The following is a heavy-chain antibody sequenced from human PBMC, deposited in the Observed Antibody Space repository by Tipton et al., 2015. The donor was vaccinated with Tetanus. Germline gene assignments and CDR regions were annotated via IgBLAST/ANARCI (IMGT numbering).Heavy chain of an antibody. CDR2: MPHNGRT. CDR3: ATMTPVDWYFDL. Sequence: TLSLTCSVSGDSISSDSFFWGWIRQPPGKGLEWIASMPHNGRTHYNPSLKSRVTISVDTSKNQLSLKLTSVTAADTAVYYCATMTPVDWYFDLWGRGTLVTVSS. V-gene: IGHV4-39*07. J-gene: IGHJ2*01. D-gene: IGHD4-23*01. CDR1: GDSISSDSFF.